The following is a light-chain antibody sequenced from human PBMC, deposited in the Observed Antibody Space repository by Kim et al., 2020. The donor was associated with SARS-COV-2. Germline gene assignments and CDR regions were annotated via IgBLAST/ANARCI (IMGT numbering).Light chain of an antibody. J-gene: IGKJ2*01. Sequence: SAYVGDRVTLTCQASQDVSKYVNWYHQKEGKAPELLIYDASTLETGVPPRFDGSGFGTDFTVTISSLQPEDVGTYYCQQYVNLPYTFGQGTKLEI. CDR3: QQYVNLPYT. CDR2: DAS. V-gene: IGKV1-33*01. CDR1: QDVSKY.